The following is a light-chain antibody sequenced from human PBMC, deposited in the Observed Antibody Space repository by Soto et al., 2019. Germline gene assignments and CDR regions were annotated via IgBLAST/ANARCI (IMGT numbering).Light chain of an antibody. Sequence: QSVLTQPPSVSAAPGQRVTISCFGSGSNIGNNFVSWYQQFPGTSPKLLIYDNNKRPSGIPGRFSGSKSGTSATLDITGLPTGDEADYYCGTWDNSLDAYVFGAGTKVTVL. CDR3: GTWDNSLDAYV. CDR2: DNN. J-gene: IGLJ1*01. V-gene: IGLV1-51*01. CDR1: GSNIGNNF.